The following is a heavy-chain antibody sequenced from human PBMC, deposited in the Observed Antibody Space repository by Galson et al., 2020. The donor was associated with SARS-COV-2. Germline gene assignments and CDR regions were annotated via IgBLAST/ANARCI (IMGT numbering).Heavy chain of an antibody. CDR2: IKDSGT. D-gene: IGHD1-1*01. CDR3: AAFVVGTMLNY. J-gene: IGHJ4*02. Sequence: WIASIKDSGTDYNPSLKSRVTISIDTSRNQFSLKLRSVTAADTAVFYCAAFVVGTMLNYWGQGTLVTVSS. V-gene: IGHV4-39*01.